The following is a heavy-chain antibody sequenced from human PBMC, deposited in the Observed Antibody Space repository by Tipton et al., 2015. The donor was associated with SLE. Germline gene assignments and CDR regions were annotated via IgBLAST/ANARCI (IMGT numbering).Heavy chain of an antibody. CDR1: GFTFSSYA. CDR3: AKDRGLVAAPWY. Sequence: SLRLSCAASGFTFSSYAMHWVRQAPGKGLEWVAVISYDGSNKYYADSVKGRFTISRDNSKNTLYLQMNSLRADDTAVYYCAKDRGLVAAPWYWGQGTLVTVSS. CDR2: ISYDGSNK. V-gene: IGHV3-30-3*01. J-gene: IGHJ4*02. D-gene: IGHD2-15*01.